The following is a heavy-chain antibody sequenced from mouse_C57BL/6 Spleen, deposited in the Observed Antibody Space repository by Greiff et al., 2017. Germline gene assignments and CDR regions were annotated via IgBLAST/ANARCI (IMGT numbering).Heavy chain of an antibody. V-gene: IGHV1-53*01. CDR2: INPSNGGT. Sequence: QVHVKQPGTELVKPGASVKLSCKASGYTFTSYWMHWVKQRPGQGLEWIGNINPSNGGTNYNEKFKSKATLTVDKSSSTAYMQLSSLTSEDSAVYYCARRGKSSYAMDYWGQGTSVTVSS. CDR1: GYTFTSYW. J-gene: IGHJ4*01. CDR3: ARRGKSSYAMDY.